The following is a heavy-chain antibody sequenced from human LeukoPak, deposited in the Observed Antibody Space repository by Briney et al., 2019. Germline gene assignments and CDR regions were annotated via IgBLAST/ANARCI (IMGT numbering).Heavy chain of an antibody. CDR3: ARDRAWNYFDY. CDR1: GVIFNNFA. CDR2: ISNDGGRE. D-gene: IGHD3-3*01. J-gene: IGHJ4*02. V-gene: IGHV3-30*04. Sequence: GRPLRLSCAASGVIFNNFAFHWVRQAPGKGLEWVAIISNDGGREYYAHSVEGRFTISRDNSKNTLYLQMDSLRAEDTAVYYCARDRAWNYFDYWGQGTLVTVSS.